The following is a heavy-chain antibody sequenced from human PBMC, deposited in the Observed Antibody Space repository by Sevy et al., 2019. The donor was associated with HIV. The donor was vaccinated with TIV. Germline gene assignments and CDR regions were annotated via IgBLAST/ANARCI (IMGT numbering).Heavy chain of an antibody. CDR3: AAEDMTTFGGPLGVFNM. V-gene: IGHV1-58*01. CDR2: IVVGSGVS. J-gene: IGHJ3*02. CDR1: GIIFSNSA. Sequence: KISCTASGIIFSNSAVQWVRQTRGPRLEWVGWIVVGSGVSDYAQKFQERVTISRDMSTRTAYMELSSLRSEDTAVYYCAAEDMTTFGGPLGVFNMWGQGTMVTVSS. D-gene: IGHD3-16*01.